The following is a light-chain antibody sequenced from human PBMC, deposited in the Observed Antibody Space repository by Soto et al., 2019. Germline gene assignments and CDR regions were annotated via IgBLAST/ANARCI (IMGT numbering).Light chain of an antibody. CDR3: QQYSSLPHT. Sequence: DIQMTQSPSSLSASVGDRVTITCRASQSISTYLNWYQQKPGKAPKLLMHAASSLDRGVPSRFSGSGSGTDFTLTISRLEPEDFVVYYCQQYSSLPHTFGQGTKLEVK. CDR2: AAS. V-gene: IGKV1-39*01. J-gene: IGKJ2*01. CDR1: QSISTY.